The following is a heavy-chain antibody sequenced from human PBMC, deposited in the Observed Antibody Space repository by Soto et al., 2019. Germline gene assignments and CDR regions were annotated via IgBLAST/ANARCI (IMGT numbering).Heavy chain of an antibody. CDR1: GGSISSGDYY. CDR2: IYYSGST. CDR3: ARINYYDSSGLDY. J-gene: IGHJ4*02. V-gene: IGHV4-30-4*01. D-gene: IGHD3-22*01. Sequence: SETLSLTCTVSGGSISSGDYYWSWIRQPPGKGLEWIGYIYYSGSTYYNPSLKSRFTISVDTSKNQFSLKLSSVTAADTAVYYCARINYYDSSGLDYWGQGTLVTVSS.